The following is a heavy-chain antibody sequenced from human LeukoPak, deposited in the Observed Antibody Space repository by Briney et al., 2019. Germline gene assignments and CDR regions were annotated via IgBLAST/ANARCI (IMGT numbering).Heavy chain of an antibody. V-gene: IGHV3-49*04. CDR3: ARGPIQLWIHNAMDV. CDR2: IRSKAYRGTT. CDR1: GFTFGDHA. D-gene: IGHD5-18*01. Sequence: GGSLRLSCRGSGFTFGDHAMSWVRQAPGKALEWVGFIRSKAYRGTTEYAASVRGRFTISRDDSASVAYLQMSSLKTEDTAVYYCARGPIQLWIHNAMDVWGQGTTVTVSS. J-gene: IGHJ6*02.